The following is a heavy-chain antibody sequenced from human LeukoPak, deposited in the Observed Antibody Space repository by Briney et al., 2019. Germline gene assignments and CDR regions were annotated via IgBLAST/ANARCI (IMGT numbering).Heavy chain of an antibody. CDR3: AELGITMIGGV. Sequence: GGCLRLSCAASGFTFSSYGKHWVRQAPGKGLEWVAVISYDGSNKYYADSVKGRFTISRDNAKNSLYLQMNSLRAEDTAVYYCAELGITMIGGVWGKGTTVTISS. CDR1: GFTFSSYG. CDR2: ISYDGSNK. D-gene: IGHD3-10*02. V-gene: IGHV3-30*18. J-gene: IGHJ6*04.